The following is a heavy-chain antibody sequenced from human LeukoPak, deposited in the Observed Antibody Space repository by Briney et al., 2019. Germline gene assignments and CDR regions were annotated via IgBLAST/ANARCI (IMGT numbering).Heavy chain of an antibody. CDR1: GVTFSNYA. CDR2: ISYDGSNK. CDR3: AGSSYSYGYY. V-gene: IGHV3-30-3*01. D-gene: IGHD5-18*01. Sequence: GGSLRLSCAAPGVTFSNYAMHWVRQSPGKGLEWVAVISYDGSNKYYADSVKGRFTISRDNSKNTLYLQMNSLRAEDTAVYYCAGSSYSYGYYWGQGTLVTVSS. J-gene: IGHJ4*02.